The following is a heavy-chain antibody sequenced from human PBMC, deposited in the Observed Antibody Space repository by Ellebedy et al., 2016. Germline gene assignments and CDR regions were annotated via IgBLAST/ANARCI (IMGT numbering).Heavy chain of an antibody. J-gene: IGHJ6*02. V-gene: IGHV3-30*04. CDR3: ARWYYYGSGSPFSGMDV. CDR2: ISYDGSNK. CDR1: GFNFSASS. D-gene: IGHD3-10*01. Sequence: GGSLRLXXAASGFNFSASSMHWVRQAPGKGLEWVAVISYDGSNKYYADSVKGRFTISRDNSKNTLYLQMNSLRAEDTAVYYCARWYYYGSGSPFSGMDVWGQGTTVTVSS.